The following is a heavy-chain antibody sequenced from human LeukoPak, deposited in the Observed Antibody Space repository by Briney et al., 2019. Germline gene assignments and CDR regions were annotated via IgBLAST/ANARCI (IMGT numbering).Heavy chain of an antibody. CDR1: GGSFSGYY. D-gene: IGHD6-13*01. CDR3: ARSLQIIAAGYNWFDP. J-gene: IGHJ5*02. V-gene: IGHV4-34*01. CDR2: INHSGST. Sequence: SETLSLTCAVYGGSFSGYYWSWIRQPPGKRLEWIGEINHSGSTNYNPSLKSRVTISVDTSKNQLSLKLSSVTAADTAVYYCARSLQIIAAGYNWFDPWGQGTLVTVSS.